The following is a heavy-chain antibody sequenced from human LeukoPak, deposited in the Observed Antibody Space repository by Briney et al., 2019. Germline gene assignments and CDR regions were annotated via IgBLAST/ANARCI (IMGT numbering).Heavy chain of an antibody. J-gene: IGHJ6*02. CDR1: GFTFSSYE. Sequence: GSLRLSCAASGFTFSSYEMNWVRQAPGKGLEWVSYISSSGSTIYYADSVKGRFTISRDNAKNSLYLQMSSLRAEDTAVYYCARDYLPLWFGEFRTYYYYYGMDVWGQGTTVTVSS. D-gene: IGHD3-10*01. V-gene: IGHV3-48*03. CDR2: ISSSGSTI. CDR3: ARDYLPLWFGEFRTYYYYYGMDV.